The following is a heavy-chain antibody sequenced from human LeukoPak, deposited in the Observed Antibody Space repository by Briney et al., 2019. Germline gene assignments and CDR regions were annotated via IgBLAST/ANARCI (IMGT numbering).Heavy chain of an antibody. D-gene: IGHD2-15*01. V-gene: IGHV4-59*01. CDR1: GGSISSYY. Sequence: SETLSLTCTVAGGSISSYYWSWIRQPPGKGLEWVGYIYYTGSTNYNPSLKSRVTISVDKSKNQFSLKLSSVTAADTPVYYCARGVVAAPQTFDYWGQGTLVAVSS. CDR3: ARGVVAAPQTFDY. CDR2: IYYTGST. J-gene: IGHJ4*02.